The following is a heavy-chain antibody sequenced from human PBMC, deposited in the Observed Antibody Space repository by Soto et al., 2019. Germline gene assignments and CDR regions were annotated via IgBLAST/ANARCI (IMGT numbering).Heavy chain of an antibody. CDR2: ISAYNGNT. Sequence: QVQLVQSGAEVKKPGASVKVSCKASGYTFTSYGISWVRQAPGQGREWMGWISAYNGNTNYAQKLQGRVTMTTDTATSTAYMELRSLRSDDTAVYYCARVVVVAATLSNWFDPWGQGTLVTVSS. CDR3: ARVVVVAATLSNWFDP. V-gene: IGHV1-18*01. J-gene: IGHJ5*02. D-gene: IGHD2-15*01. CDR1: GYTFTSYG.